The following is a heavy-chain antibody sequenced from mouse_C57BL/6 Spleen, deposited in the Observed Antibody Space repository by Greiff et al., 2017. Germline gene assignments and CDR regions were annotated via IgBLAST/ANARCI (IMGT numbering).Heavy chain of an antibody. D-gene: IGHD1-1*01. V-gene: IGHV1-18*01. J-gene: IGHJ4*01. Sequence: VQLQQSGPELVKPGASVKIPCKASGYTFTDYNMDWVKQSHGKSLEWIGDINPNNGGTIYNQKFKGKATLTVDKSSSTAYMELRSLTSEDTAVYYCATLLTTVVEGYAMDYWGQGTSVTVSS. CDR2: INPNNGGT. CDR1: GYTFTDYN. CDR3: ATLLTTVVEGYAMDY.